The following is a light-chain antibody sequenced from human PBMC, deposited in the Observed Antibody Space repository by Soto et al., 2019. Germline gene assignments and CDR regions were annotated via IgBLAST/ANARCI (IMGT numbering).Light chain of an antibody. J-gene: IGKJ2*01. Sequence: DIVMTQSPATLSLSPGERATLSCRASQSVRSNLAWYQQKPGQVPRLVMYGASTRATGIPARFSGSGFGTELTLTISSLQSEDFAVYYCHQYNDWPPVYTFGQGTKLEIK. V-gene: IGKV3-15*01. CDR3: HQYNDWPPVYT. CDR1: QSVRSN. CDR2: GAS.